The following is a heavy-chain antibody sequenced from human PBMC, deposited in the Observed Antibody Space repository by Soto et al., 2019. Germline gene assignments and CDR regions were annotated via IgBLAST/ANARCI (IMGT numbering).Heavy chain of an antibody. Sequence: TSETLSLTCTVSGGSISSGGYYWSWIRQPPGKGLEWIGYIYYSGSTYYNPSLKSRVTISVDTSKNQFSLKLSSVTAADTAVYYCARVGIVVVVAATLGGSAFDIWGQGTMVT. V-gene: IGHV4-30-4*01. D-gene: IGHD2-15*01. CDR2: IYYSGST. J-gene: IGHJ3*02. CDR3: ARVGIVVVVAATLGGSAFDI. CDR1: GGSISSGGYY.